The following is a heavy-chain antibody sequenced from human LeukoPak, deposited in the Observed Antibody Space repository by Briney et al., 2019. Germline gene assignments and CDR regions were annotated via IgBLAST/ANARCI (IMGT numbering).Heavy chain of an antibody. Sequence: GGSLRLSCAASGFTFSSYGMHWLRQAPGKGLEWVAFIRYDGSNKYYADSVKGRFTISRDNSKNTLYLQMNSLRAEDTAVYYCAKAQWSYGYEVDYWGQGTLVTVSS. CDR2: IRYDGSNK. CDR1: GFTFSSYG. CDR3: AKAQWSYGYEVDY. V-gene: IGHV3-30*02. D-gene: IGHD5-18*01. J-gene: IGHJ4*02.